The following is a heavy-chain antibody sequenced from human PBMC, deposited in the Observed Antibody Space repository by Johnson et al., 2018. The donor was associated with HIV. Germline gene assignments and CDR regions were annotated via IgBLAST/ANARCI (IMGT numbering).Heavy chain of an antibody. Sequence: VQLVESGGGVVQPGGSLRLSCAAPEFTFGRFSLHCVRQPPGKGLEWVSAISDSGDNTYYADSVRGRFTISRDNSKNTLYLQMNSLRAEDTAVYYCARRSWVLLHAFDIWGQGTMVTVSS. CDR3: ARRSWVLLHAFDI. V-gene: IGHV3-23*04. CDR2: ISDSGDNT. J-gene: IGHJ3*02. CDR1: EFTFGRFS. D-gene: IGHD3-22*01.